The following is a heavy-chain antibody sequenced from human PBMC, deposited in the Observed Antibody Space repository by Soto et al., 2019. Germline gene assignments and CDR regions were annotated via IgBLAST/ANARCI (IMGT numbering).Heavy chain of an antibody. J-gene: IGHJ4*02. CDR1: AGTFVNYA. D-gene: IGHD1-20*01. CDR3: ARVALSGILLGGVDS. CDR2: ITPMFGTT. Sequence: QVQLVQSGAEVKKPGSSVKVSCKASAGTFVNYAITWVRQAPGQGLELMGTITPMFGTTYNAQKFNGRVTFTGDECTSTGFMELCFRGSEDSAVYYCARVALSGILLGGVDSWCQGTLVTVSS. V-gene: IGHV1-69*18.